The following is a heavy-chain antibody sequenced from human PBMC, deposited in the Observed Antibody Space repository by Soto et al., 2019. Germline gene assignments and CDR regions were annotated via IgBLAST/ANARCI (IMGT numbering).Heavy chain of an antibody. V-gene: IGHV3-23*01. Sequence: EVQLLESGGGLVQPGGSLRLSCAASGFTFSSYAMSWVRQAPGKGLEWVSAISGSGGSTYYAASVKGRFTISRDNSKNTLYLQMNSLRAEDTAVHYCAKEIGSGRTLGADYWGEGTLVTVSS. CDR3: AKEIGSGRTLGADY. CDR2: ISGSGGST. J-gene: IGHJ4*02. CDR1: GFTFSSYA. D-gene: IGHD3-10*01.